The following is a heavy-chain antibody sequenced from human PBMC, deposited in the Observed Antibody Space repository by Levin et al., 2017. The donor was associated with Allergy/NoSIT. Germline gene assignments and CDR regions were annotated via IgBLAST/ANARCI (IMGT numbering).Heavy chain of an antibody. J-gene: IGHJ4*02. Sequence: GESLKISCAASGFTSDNYGMSWVRQAPEKGLEWVSGIDWNGGSTGYADSVKGRFTISRDNAKNSLYLQMNSLRAEDTALYYCTEGSGGWYRDPDYWGQGTLVTVSS. D-gene: IGHD6-19*01. V-gene: IGHV3-20*04. CDR3: TEGSGGWYRDPDY. CDR2: IDWNGGST. CDR1: GFTSDNYG.